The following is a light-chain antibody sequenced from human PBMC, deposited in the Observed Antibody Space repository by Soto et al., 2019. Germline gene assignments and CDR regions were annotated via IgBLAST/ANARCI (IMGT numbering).Light chain of an antibody. CDR2: GIS. CDR3: QQYRT. J-gene: IGKJ1*01. CDR1: QTISSNY. V-gene: IGKV3-20*01. Sequence: EIVLTQSPGTLSLSPGERATLSCRASQTISSNYFAWYQQKPGQAPRLLIYGISTRATGIPDRFSGSGSGTDFTLTISRLEPEDFAVYYCQQYRTFGQGTKVDIK.